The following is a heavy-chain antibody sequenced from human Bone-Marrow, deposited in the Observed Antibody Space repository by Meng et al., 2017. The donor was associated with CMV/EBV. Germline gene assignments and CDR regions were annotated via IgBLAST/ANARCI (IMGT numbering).Heavy chain of an antibody. CDR1: GFAFNSLC. CDR3: AREVVPGGLDP. Sequence: EVQLVESGGGLVQPGGSLRLPCAASGFAFNSLCMHWVRQAPGKGLVWVSRINHDGSNIGYADSVKGRFTISRDNAKNTLFLQMNSLRAEDTAVYFCAREVVPGGLDPWGQGTLVTVSS. CDR2: INHDGSNI. D-gene: IGHD2-21*01. J-gene: IGHJ5*02. V-gene: IGHV3-74*01.